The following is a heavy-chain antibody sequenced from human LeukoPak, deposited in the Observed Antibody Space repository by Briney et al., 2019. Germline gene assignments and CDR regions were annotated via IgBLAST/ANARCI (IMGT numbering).Heavy chain of an antibody. V-gene: IGHV3-30*02. Sequence: GGSLRLSCAASGFTLSSYSMNWVRQAPGKRLEWVAFIRYDGSNKYYADSVKGRFTISRDNSKNTLYLQMNSLRAEDTAVHYCAKDPVGRYYYYMDVWGKGTTVTISS. CDR3: AKDPVGRYYYYMDV. J-gene: IGHJ6*03. CDR1: GFTLSSYS. D-gene: IGHD1-26*01. CDR2: IRYDGSNK.